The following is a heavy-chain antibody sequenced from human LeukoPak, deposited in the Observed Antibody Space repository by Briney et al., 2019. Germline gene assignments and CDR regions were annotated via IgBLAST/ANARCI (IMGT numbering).Heavy chain of an antibody. CDR1: GFTFSSYA. J-gene: IGHJ4*02. D-gene: IGHD6-19*01. Sequence: QPGGSLRLSCAASGFTFSSYAMGWVRQAPGKGLEWVSAISGSGGSTYYADSVKGRFTISRDNSKNTLYLQMNSLRAEDTAVYYCARGRNEYSSGWYWYDYWGQGTLVTVSS. V-gene: IGHV3-23*01. CDR2: ISGSGGST. CDR3: ARGRNEYSSGWYWYDY.